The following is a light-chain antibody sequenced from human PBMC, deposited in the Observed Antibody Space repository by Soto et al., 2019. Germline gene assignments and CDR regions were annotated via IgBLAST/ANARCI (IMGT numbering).Light chain of an antibody. V-gene: IGKV3-20*01. J-gene: IGKJ1*01. CDR2: GAS. Sequence: EIVLTQSPGTLSLSPGERATLSCRASQSISSSYLAWYQQRPGQAPRLLIYGASSSATGITDRFSGGGSGTDFPLTISRREPEDFAVFFCQQYGSTPRKFGQGTKVEV. CDR3: QQYGSTPRK. CDR1: QSISSSY.